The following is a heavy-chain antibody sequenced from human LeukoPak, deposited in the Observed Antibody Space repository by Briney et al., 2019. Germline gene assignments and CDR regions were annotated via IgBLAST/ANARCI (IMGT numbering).Heavy chain of an antibody. CDR1: GYSISSGYY. CDR3: ASPLICSGGSCYSDY. V-gene: IGHV4-38-2*02. J-gene: IGHJ4*02. D-gene: IGHD2-15*01. CDR2: IYHSGST. Sequence: SETLSLTCTVSGYSISSGYYWGWIRQPPGKGLEWIGSIYHSGSTYYNPSLKSRVTISVDTSKNQFSLKLSSVTAADTAVYYCASPLICSGGSCYSDYWGQGTLVTVSS.